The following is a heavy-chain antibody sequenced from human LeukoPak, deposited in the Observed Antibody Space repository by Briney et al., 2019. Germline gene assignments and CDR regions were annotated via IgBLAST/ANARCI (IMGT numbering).Heavy chain of an antibody. CDR3: AREGGTRRLDY. J-gene: IGHJ4*02. Sequence: SQTLSLTCAISGDSVSSNSVSWNWIRQSSSRGLEWLGRTYSKSKWYSDYAESVKSRITISPDTSRNQFSLQLNSVTPEDTAVYYCAREGGTRRLDYWGQGTLVTVSS. V-gene: IGHV6-1*01. CDR1: GDSVSSNSVS. D-gene: IGHD1-1*01. CDR2: TYSKSKWYS.